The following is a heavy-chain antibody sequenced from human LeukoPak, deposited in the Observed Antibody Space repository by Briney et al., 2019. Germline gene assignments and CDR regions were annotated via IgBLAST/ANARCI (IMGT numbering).Heavy chain of an antibody. CDR3: ARDRSGSSWYRYYYYYYMDV. Sequence: GGSLRLSCAASGFTFSSYEMNWVRQAPGKGLEWVSYISSSGSTIYYADSVKGRFTISRDNAKNSLYLQMNSLRAEDTAVYYCARDRSGSSWYRYYYYYYMDVWGKGTTVTVSS. J-gene: IGHJ6*03. D-gene: IGHD6-13*01. CDR1: GFTFSSYE. V-gene: IGHV3-48*03. CDR2: ISSSGSTI.